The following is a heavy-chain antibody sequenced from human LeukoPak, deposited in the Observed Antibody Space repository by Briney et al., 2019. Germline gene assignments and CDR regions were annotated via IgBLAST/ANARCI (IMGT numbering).Heavy chain of an antibody. D-gene: IGHD6-13*01. Sequence: GASVKVSCKASGYTFSRYGIHWVRQAPGQRLEWMGWINAGNGNTKYSQKFQGRVTITRDTSASTAYMELSSLRSEDTAVYYCARANSSSWYGNWFDPWGQGTLVTVSS. J-gene: IGHJ5*02. CDR1: GYTFSRYG. CDR3: ARANSSSWYGNWFDP. V-gene: IGHV1-3*01. CDR2: INAGNGNT.